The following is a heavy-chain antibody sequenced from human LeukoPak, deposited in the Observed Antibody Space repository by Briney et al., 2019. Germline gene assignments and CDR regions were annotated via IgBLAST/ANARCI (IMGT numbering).Heavy chain of an antibody. CDR1: GGSISSYY. CDR3: ARVGYFDWLFFDY. V-gene: IGHV4-59*01. Sequence: SETLSLTCTVSGGSISSYYWSWVRQPPGKGLEWIGYIYYSGSTNYNPSLKSRVTISVDTSKNQFSLKLSSVTAADTAVYYCARVGYFDWLFFDYWGQGTLVTVSS. J-gene: IGHJ4*02. D-gene: IGHD3-9*01. CDR2: IYYSGST.